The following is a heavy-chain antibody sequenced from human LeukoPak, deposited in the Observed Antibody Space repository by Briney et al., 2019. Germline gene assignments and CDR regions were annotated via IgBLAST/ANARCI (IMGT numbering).Heavy chain of an antibody. V-gene: IGHV3-23*01. CDR2: ISRSGGTT. J-gene: IGHJ6*03. CDR3: AKRGGTESFYYFYYMDV. Sequence: GGSLKLSCAASGFTFSSYDMTWVRQTPGKGLEWVALISRSGGTTYYADSVKGRFTISRDNSKNTLYLQMNSLRAEDTAEYYCAKRGGTESFYYFYYMDVWGKGTTVTVSS. D-gene: IGHD2-15*01. CDR1: GFTFSSYD.